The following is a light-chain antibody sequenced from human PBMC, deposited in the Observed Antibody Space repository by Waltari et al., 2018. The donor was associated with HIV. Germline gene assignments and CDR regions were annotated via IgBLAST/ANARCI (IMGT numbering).Light chain of an antibody. CDR3: QHLNNYFPIT. CDR1: QSISSY. Sequence: DIQMTQSPSSLSASVGDRVTITCRASQSISSYLNWYQQKPGKAPKLLIYAASTLQYGVPSRFSGSGSGTEFTLTISSLQPEDFATYYCQHLNNYFPITFGQGTRLEIK. J-gene: IGKJ5*01. CDR2: AAS. V-gene: IGKV1-9*01.